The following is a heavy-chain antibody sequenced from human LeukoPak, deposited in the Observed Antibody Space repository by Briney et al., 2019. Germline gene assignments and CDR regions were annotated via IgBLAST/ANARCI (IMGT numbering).Heavy chain of an antibody. V-gene: IGHV4-59*01. D-gene: IGHD1-7*01. CDR2: IYYSGST. Sequence: SETLSLTCTVSGGSISSYYWSWIRQPPGKGLEWIGYIYYSGSTNYNPSLKSRVTISVDTSKNQFSLKLSSVTAADTAVYYCAKEQRDWNYALMEYYFDYWGQGTLVTVSS. CDR3: AKEQRDWNYALMEYYFDY. J-gene: IGHJ4*02. CDR1: GGSISSYY.